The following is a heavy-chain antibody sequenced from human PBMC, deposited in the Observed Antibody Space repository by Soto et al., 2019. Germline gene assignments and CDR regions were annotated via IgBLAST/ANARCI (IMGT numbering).Heavy chain of an antibody. CDR3: ADSWLATSY. V-gene: IGHV3-74*01. D-gene: IGHD5-12*01. Sequence: LRLSCAASGFTFSNFWMHWVRQAPGKGLVWVSRISPDGSTTSYADSVKGRFTISRDNAKSTLYLQMNSLRAEDTAVYYCADSWLATSYWGLGTLVTVSS. CDR2: ISPDGSTT. CDR1: GFTFSNFW. J-gene: IGHJ4*02.